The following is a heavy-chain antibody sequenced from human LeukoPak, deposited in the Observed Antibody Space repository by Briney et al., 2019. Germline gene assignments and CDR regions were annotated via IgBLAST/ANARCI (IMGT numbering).Heavy chain of an antibody. V-gene: IGHV3-15*07. CDR3: TTRPWGYYYGSGSYYSGGQYYFDY. CDR1: GFTFSSYA. J-gene: IGHJ4*02. Sequence: PGGSLRLSCAASGFTFSSYAMHWVRQAPGKGLEWVGRIKSKTDGGTTDYAAPVKGRFTISRDDSKNTLYLQMNSLKTEDTAVYYCTTRPWGYYYGSGSYYSGGQYYFDYWGQGTLVTVSS. D-gene: IGHD3-10*01. CDR2: IKSKTDGGTT.